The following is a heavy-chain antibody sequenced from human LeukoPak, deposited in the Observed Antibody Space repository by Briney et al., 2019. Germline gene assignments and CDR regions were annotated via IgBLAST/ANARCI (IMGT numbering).Heavy chain of an antibody. D-gene: IGHD3-3*01. CDR1: GYSFTAHY. V-gene: IGHV1-2*02. CDR2: INPRNGDT. CDR3: ARETSGRFLEWLPLDS. J-gene: IGHJ5*01. Sequence: ASVKVCCQTSGYSFTAHYVHWLRQAPGQGLEWMGWINPRNGDTKYGQKSQGRVTMTRDTSINTAYMELSRLRSDDTAVYFCARETSGRFLEWLPLDSWGQGTLVTVSS.